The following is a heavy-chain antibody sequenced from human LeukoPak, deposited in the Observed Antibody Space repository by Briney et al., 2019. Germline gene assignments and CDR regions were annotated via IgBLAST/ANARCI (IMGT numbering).Heavy chain of an antibody. Sequence: GASVKVSCKASGYTFTGYYMHWVRQAPGQGLEWMGWINPNSGGTNYAQKFQGRVTMTRDTSISTAYMELSRLRSDDTAVYYCARSLGYCSGGSCSKLDYWGQGTLVTVSS. D-gene: IGHD2-15*01. CDR2: INPNSGGT. CDR3: ARSLGYCSGGSCSKLDY. J-gene: IGHJ4*02. V-gene: IGHV1-2*02. CDR1: GYTFTGYY.